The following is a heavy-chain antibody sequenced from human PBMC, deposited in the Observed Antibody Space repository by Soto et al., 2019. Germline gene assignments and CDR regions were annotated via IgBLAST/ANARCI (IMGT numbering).Heavy chain of an antibody. D-gene: IGHD6-13*01. CDR2: ISYDGSNK. V-gene: IGHV3-30-3*01. Sequence: QVQLVESGGGVDQPGRSLRLSCAASGFTFSSYAMHWVREAPGKGLEWVAVISYDGSNKYYADSVKGRFTISRDNSKNTLYLQMNSLRAEDTAVYYCARETYSSSWTPTFDYWGQGTLVTVSS. J-gene: IGHJ4*02. CDR3: ARETYSSSWTPTFDY. CDR1: GFTFSSYA.